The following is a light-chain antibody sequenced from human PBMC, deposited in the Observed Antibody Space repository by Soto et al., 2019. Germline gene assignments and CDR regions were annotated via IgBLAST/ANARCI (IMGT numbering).Light chain of an antibody. J-gene: IGKJ1*01. Sequence: DIQMTQSPSTLSGSVGDRVTIPXRASQTISSWLAWYQQKPGKAPKLLIYKASTLKSGVPSRFSGSGSGTEFTLTSSSLQPDDFATYYCQHYNSYSEAFGQGTKVDI. CDR3: QHYNSYSEA. V-gene: IGKV1-5*03. CDR2: KAS. CDR1: QTISSW.